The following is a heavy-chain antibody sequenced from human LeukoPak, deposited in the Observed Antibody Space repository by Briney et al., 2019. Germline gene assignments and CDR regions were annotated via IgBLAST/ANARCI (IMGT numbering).Heavy chain of an antibody. CDR2: TYYRSKWYN. CDR3: ARDFSGSWFGGEYYYYYYMDV. Sequence: SQTLSLTCAISGDSVSSNSAAWNWIRQSPSRGLEWLGRTYYRSKWYNDYAVSVKSRITINPDTSKNQFSLQLNSVTPEDTAVYYCARDFSGSWFGGEYYYYYYMDVWGKGTTVTVSS. J-gene: IGHJ6*03. CDR1: GDSVSSNSAA. V-gene: IGHV6-1*01. D-gene: IGHD6-13*01.